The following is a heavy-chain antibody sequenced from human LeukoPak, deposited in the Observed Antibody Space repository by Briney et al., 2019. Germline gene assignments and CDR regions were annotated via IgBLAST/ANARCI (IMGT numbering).Heavy chain of an antibody. CDR1: GFTFSSYT. CDR3: ARAPTPMTTVTTLGY. CDR2: ISFDGTNK. Sequence: YPGGSLRLSCAASGFTFSSYTMHWVRQAPGKGLEWVAVISFDGTNKYYADSVKGRFTISRHNSKNTLYLQMNSLRPEDTAVYYCARAPTPMTTVTTLGYWGQGTLVTVSS. J-gene: IGHJ4*02. D-gene: IGHD4-17*01. V-gene: IGHV3-30-3*01.